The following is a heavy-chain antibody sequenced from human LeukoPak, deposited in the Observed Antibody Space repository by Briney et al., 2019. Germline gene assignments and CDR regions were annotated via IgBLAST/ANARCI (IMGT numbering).Heavy chain of an antibody. Sequence: GGSLRLSCAASGFTFDDYAMHWVRQAPGKGLEWVSLISGDGGSTYYADSVKGRFTISRDNSKNSLYLQMNSLRTEDTALYYCAKDRGSSSWYPNYYYGMDVWGQGTTVTVSS. V-gene: IGHV3-43*02. D-gene: IGHD6-13*01. CDR2: ISGDGGST. J-gene: IGHJ6*02. CDR3: AKDRGSSSWYPNYYYGMDV. CDR1: GFTFDDYA.